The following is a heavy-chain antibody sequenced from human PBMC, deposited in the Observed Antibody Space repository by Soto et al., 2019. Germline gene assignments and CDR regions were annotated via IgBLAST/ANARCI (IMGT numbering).Heavy chain of an antibody. Sequence: GGSLRLSCAASGFTFSSYAMHWVRQAPGKGLEYVSAISSNGGSTYYANSLKGRFTISIDNSKNTLYLQMGSLRAEDMAVYYCARGSNGYHFDYWGQGTLVTVSS. D-gene: IGHD5-12*01. CDR1: GFTFSSYA. J-gene: IGHJ4*02. V-gene: IGHV3-64*01. CDR2: ISSNGGST. CDR3: ARGSNGYHFDY.